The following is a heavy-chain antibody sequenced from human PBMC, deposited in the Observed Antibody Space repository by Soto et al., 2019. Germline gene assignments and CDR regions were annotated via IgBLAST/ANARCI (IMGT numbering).Heavy chain of an antibody. CDR1: RAGLQPSS. Sequence: SAKVSCRASRAGLQPSSLGLLRQDNGPGLEWVGWISGYNGNTNYAQKFQGTVILTTDTPTTTGYMEIKSLSSDDTAVYYCVRDTYYYHRSGPAPFEYWGHGTQVIGSS. V-gene: IGHV1-18*01. J-gene: IGHJ4*01. D-gene: IGHD3-22*01. CDR3: VRDTYYYHRSGPAPFEY. CDR2: ISGYNGNT.